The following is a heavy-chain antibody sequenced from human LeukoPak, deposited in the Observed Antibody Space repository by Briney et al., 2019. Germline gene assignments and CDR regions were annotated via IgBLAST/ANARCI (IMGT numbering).Heavy chain of an antibody. CDR2: IYTSGST. CDR1: GGSISSYY. V-gene: IGHV4-4*07. CDR3: ARDNDYGGTFDY. Sequence: SETLSLTCTVCGGSISSYYWSLIRQPAGKGLEWIGRIYTSGSTNYNPSLKSRVTMSVDTSKNQFSLKLSSVTAADTAVYYCARDNDYGGTFDYWGQGTLVTVSS. J-gene: IGHJ4*02. D-gene: IGHD4-17*01.